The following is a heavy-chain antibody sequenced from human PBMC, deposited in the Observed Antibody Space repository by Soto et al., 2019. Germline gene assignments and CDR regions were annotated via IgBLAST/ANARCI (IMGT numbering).Heavy chain of an antibody. Sequence: SETLSLTCAVSGGSISSGGYSWSWIRQPPGKGLEWIGYIYHSGSTYYNPSLKSRVTISVDRSKNQFSLKLSSVTAADTAVYYCASSMVRGSAFDYWGQGTLVTVS. V-gene: IGHV4-30-2*01. D-gene: IGHD3-10*01. CDR1: GGSISSGGYS. CDR3: ASSMVRGSAFDY. CDR2: IYHSGST. J-gene: IGHJ4*02.